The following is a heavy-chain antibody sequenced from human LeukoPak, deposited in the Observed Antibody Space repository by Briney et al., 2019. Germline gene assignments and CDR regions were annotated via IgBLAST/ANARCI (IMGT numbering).Heavy chain of an antibody. CDR1: GFTFSSYV. D-gene: IGHD1/OR15-1a*01. CDR2: IWYSGSSK. Sequence: PGGSLRLSCAASGFTFSSYVMHWVRQAPGKGLEGVADIWYSGSSKYCADSVRGRFTVSRDNVNNTLYMQMKSLRGEDTGEYYCARLVEQRGFDSWGPGTLVTVSS. J-gene: IGHJ4*02. CDR3: ARLVEQRGFDS. V-gene: IGHV3-33*01.